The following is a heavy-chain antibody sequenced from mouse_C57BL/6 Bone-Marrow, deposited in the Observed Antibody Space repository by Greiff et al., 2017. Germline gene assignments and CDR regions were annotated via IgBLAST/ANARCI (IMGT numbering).Heavy chain of an antibody. CDR3: ARGGYGDY. CDR1: GYTFTSYW. V-gene: IGHV1-59*01. D-gene: IGHD2-2*01. Sequence: QVQLKESGAELVRPGTSVKLSCKASGYTFTSYWMHWVKQRPGQGLEWIGVIDPSDSYTNYNQKFKGKATLTVDTSSSTAYMQLSSLTSEDSAVYYCARGGYGDYWGQGTSVTVSS. J-gene: IGHJ4*01. CDR2: IDPSDSYT.